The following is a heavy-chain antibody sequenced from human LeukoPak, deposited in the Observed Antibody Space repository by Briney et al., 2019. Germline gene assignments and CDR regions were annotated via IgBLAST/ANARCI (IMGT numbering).Heavy chain of an antibody. CDR1: GYTFTSYG. CDR2: ISAYNGNT. CDR3: ARGGPTGTVDYGMDV. D-gene: IGHD1-1*01. J-gene: IGHJ6*02. V-gene: IGHV1-18*01. Sequence: ASVKVSCKASGYTFTSYGISWVRQAPGQGLEWMGWISAYNGNTNYAQKLQGRVTMTTDTSTSTAYMELRSLRSDGTAVYYCARGGPTGTVDYGMDVWGQGTTVTVSS.